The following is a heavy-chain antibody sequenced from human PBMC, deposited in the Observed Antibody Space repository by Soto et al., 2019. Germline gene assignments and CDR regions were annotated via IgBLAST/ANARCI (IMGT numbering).Heavy chain of an antibody. J-gene: IGHJ5*02. CDR1: GFIFSDFY. D-gene: IGHD7-27*01. Sequence: KTLGSLRLSCAASGFIFSDFYMSWIRQAPGKGLEWVSYISLSRGYTKYADSVKGRFTISRDNAKNSLYLQMNSLRAEDTAMYYCASDSLGGALGYNWFDPWGPGKLVTVAS. CDR3: ASDSLGGALGYNWFDP. CDR2: ISLSRGYT. V-gene: IGHV3-11*06.